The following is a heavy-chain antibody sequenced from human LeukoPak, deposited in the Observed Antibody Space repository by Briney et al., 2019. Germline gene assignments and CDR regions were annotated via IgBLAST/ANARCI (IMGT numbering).Heavy chain of an antibody. Sequence: GRSLRLSCAASGFTFSTYGIHWVRQAPGKGLEWVAVIWYDGSNKFYADSVKGRFTISRDNSKNTLYLQMNSLRAEDTAVYYCARAFGPFDYWGQGTLVTVSS. CDR1: GFTFSTYG. CDR3: ARAFGPFDY. CDR2: IWYDGSNK. D-gene: IGHD3-10*01. J-gene: IGHJ4*02. V-gene: IGHV3-33*01.